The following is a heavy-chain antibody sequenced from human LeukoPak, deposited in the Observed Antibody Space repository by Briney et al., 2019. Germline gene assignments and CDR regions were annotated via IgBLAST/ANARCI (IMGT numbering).Heavy chain of an antibody. CDR3: PRTLFHGSGSYPNWFDT. Sequence: PGGSLRLSCAASGFTFSSYWMSWVRQAPGKGLEWVANINQDGSERYSVDSVKGRFTISRDNAKISLYLQMNSLRAENTAVYYCPRTLFHGSGSYPNWFDTRGRGPLVTASS. D-gene: IGHD3-10*01. CDR2: INQDGSER. V-gene: IGHV3-7*01. J-gene: IGHJ5*02. CDR1: GFTFSSYW.